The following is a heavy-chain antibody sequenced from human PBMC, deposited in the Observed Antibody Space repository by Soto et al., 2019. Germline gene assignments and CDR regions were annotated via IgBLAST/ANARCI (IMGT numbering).Heavy chain of an antibody. CDR3: EERYGSGFDY. Sequence: SETLSLTCTVSGGSISSYYLSWIRQPPGKGLEWIEYIYYSGGTNYNPSLKSQVTISVDTSKNQFSLKLSSVTAADTAVYDCEERYGSGFDYCGQRTLVTVSA. V-gene: IGHV4-59*08. CDR1: GGSISSYY. CDR2: IYYSGGT. D-gene: IGHD6-25*01. J-gene: IGHJ4*02.